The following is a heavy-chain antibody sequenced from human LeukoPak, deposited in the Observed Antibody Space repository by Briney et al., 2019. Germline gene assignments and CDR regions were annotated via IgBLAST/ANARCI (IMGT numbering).Heavy chain of an antibody. Sequence: GESLKISCKGSGYSFTSYWIGWVRQMPGKGLEWMGIIYPGDSDTRYSPSFRGQVTISADKSISTAYLQWSSLKASDTAMYYCARTAYDSSGYYASDAFDIWGQGTMVTVSS. J-gene: IGHJ3*02. CDR3: ARTAYDSSGYYASDAFDI. CDR2: IYPGDSDT. V-gene: IGHV5-51*01. CDR1: GYSFTSYW. D-gene: IGHD3-22*01.